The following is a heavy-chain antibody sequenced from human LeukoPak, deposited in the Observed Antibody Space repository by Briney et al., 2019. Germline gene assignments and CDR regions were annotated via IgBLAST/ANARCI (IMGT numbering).Heavy chain of an antibody. CDR2: INHSGST. D-gene: IGHD6-19*01. J-gene: IGHJ4*02. CDR3: ARHGYSSGWYKI. V-gene: IGHV4-34*01. CDR1: GGSFSGYY. Sequence: SETLSLTCAVYGGSFSGYYWSWIRQPPGKGLEWIGEINHSGSTNYNPSLKSRVTISVDTSKNQFSLKLSSVTAADTAVYYCARHGYSSGWYKIWGQGTLVTVSS.